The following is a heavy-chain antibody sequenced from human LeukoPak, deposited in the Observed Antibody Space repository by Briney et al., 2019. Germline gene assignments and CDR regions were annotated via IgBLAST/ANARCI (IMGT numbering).Heavy chain of an antibody. CDR3: AKVPVYSSGWYDY. D-gene: IGHD6-19*01. J-gene: IGHJ4*02. CDR1: GFTFSSYG. V-gene: IGHV3-30*02. Sequence: GGSLRLSCAASGFTFSSYGMHWVRQAPGKGLEWVAFIRYDGSNKYYADSVKGRFTISRDNSKNTLYLQMNSLRAEDTAVYYCAKVPVYSSGWYDYWGQGTLVTVSS. CDR2: IRYDGSNK.